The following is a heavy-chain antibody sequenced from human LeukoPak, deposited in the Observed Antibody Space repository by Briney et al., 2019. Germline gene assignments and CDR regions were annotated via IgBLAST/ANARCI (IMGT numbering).Heavy chain of an antibody. CDR2: IYYSGST. CDR3: ARHGRITMIVVVQYYFDY. J-gene: IGHJ4*02. Sequence: PSETLSLTCTVSGGSISSSSYYWGWIRQPPGKGLEWIGSIYYSGSTYYNPSLKSRVTISVDTSKNQFSLKLSSVTAADTAVYYCARHGRITMIVVVQYYFDYWGQGTLVTVSS. V-gene: IGHV4-39*01. D-gene: IGHD3-22*01. CDR1: GGSISSSSYY.